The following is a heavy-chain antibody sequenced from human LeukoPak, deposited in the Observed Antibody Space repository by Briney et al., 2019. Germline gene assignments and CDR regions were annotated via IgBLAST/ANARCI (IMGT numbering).Heavy chain of an antibody. J-gene: IGHJ4*02. CDR3: ARGSRGSIVGANDY. D-gene: IGHD1-26*01. CDR2: INSDGTNT. V-gene: IGHV3-74*01. CDR1: EFTFSTYC. Sequence: PGGSLRLSCAASEFTFSTYCMHWVRQAPGKGLVWVSRINSDGTNTDYADSVKGRFTISRDNAKNTLYMQMNSLRAEDTALYHCARGSRGSIVGANDYWGQGTLVTVSS.